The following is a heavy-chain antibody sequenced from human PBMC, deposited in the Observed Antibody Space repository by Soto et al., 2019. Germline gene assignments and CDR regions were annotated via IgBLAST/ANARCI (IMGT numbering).Heavy chain of an antibody. CDR1: GGSISSTSYC. D-gene: IGHD6-19*01. Sequence: PSETLSLTCAASGGSISSTSYCWALIRQPPGKGLEWIGSICYTGSTYYNPSFKSRVTISIDSSKSQLSLKLSSVTAADTALSCCARPGGSGWYYSDYWGQGILVTVSS. CDR3: ARPGGSGWYYSDY. V-gene: IGHV4-39*01. J-gene: IGHJ4*02. CDR2: ICYTGST.